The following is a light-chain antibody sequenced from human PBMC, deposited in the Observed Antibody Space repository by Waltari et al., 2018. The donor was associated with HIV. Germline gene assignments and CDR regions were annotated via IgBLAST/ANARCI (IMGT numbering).Light chain of an antibody. J-gene: IGKJ1*01. CDR1: RAINND. Sequence: ALQLTQSPSSLSASVGESVTITCRSGRAINNDFGLYQQRPGAAPRLLIFAASRLQSGFSSRFSGSGSGTEFTLTISSLQPEDFATYYCFQNYFYPRTFGQGTRVEV. CDR2: AAS. V-gene: IGKV1-6*02. CDR3: FQNYFYPRT.